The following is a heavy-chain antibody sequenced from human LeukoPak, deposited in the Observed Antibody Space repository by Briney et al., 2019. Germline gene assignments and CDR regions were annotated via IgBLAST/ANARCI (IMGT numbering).Heavy chain of an antibody. CDR2: ISSSGSTI. Sequence: GGSLRLSCAASGFTFSDYYMSWIRQAPGRGLEWVSYISSSGSTIYYADSVKGRFTISRDNAKNSLYLQMNSLRAEDTAVYYCARDFQTCSGGSCQRGGAFDIWGQGTMVTVSS. CDR3: ARDFQTCSGGSCQRGGAFDI. D-gene: IGHD2-15*01. CDR1: GFTFSDYY. V-gene: IGHV3-11*04. J-gene: IGHJ3*02.